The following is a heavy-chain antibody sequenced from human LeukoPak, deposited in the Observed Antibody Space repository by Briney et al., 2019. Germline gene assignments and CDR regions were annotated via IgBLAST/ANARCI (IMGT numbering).Heavy chain of an antibody. Sequence: SVKVSCKASGGTFSSYAISWVRQAPGQGLEWMGGIIPIFGTANYAQKSQGRVTITADESTSTAYMELSSLRSEDTAVYYCARGDHGGSYGSNWFDPWGQGTLVTVSS. CDR1: GGTFSSYA. J-gene: IGHJ5*02. V-gene: IGHV1-69*13. D-gene: IGHD1-26*01. CDR2: IIPIFGTA. CDR3: ARGDHGGSYGSNWFDP.